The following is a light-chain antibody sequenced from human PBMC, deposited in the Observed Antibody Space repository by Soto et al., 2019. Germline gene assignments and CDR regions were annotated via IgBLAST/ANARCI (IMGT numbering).Light chain of an antibody. Sequence: EIVMTQSPATLSVSPGERATLSCRASESVSGNLAWYQQKPGQAPRLLIYGASTRATGIPARFSGSGSGTELTLTISSLQSEDFALYYCQHYNNWTFGQGTKVDVK. V-gene: IGKV3-15*01. J-gene: IGKJ1*01. CDR1: ESVSGN. CDR2: GAS. CDR3: QHYNNWT.